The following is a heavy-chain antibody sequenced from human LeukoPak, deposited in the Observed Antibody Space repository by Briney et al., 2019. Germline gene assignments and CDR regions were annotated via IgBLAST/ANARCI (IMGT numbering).Heavy chain of an antibody. CDR3: ARADRLHGGPYLIGP. CDR2: INPYTGGT. J-gene: IGHJ5*02. V-gene: IGHV1-2*02. CDR1: GYSFADYY. Sequence: ASVKVSCKASGYSFADYYMHWVRQAPGQGLEWMSWINPYTGGTLSAQKFQGRVTMTRDTSITTVYMEVSWLTSDDTAIYYCARADRLHGGPYLIGPWGQGTLVTVSS. D-gene: IGHD2-21*01.